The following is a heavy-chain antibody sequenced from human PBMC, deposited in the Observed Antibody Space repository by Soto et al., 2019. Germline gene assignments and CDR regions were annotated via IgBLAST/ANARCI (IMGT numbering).Heavy chain of an antibody. CDR3: AKDADV. Sequence: PGGSLRLSCAASGFTFDDYAMHWVRQAPGKGLEWVSGIRWNSGSIGYADSVKGRFTISRDNAKNPLYLQMNSLRTEDTALYYCAKDADVWGQGTTVTVSS. V-gene: IGHV3-9*01. J-gene: IGHJ6*02. CDR1: GFTFDDYA. CDR2: IRWNSGSI.